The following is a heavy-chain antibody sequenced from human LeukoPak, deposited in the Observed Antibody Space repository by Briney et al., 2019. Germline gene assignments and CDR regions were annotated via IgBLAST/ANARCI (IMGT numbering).Heavy chain of an antibody. CDR2: IDPSDSYT. Sequence: GESLKISCKGSGYSFTSYWLSWVRQMPGKGLEWMGRIDPSDSYTNYSPSFQGHVTISADKSISTAYLQWSSMKASDTDMYYCVACSSTSCAVGSYYGMDVWGKGTTVTVSS. J-gene: IGHJ6*04. CDR1: GYSFTSYW. CDR3: VACSSTSCAVGSYYGMDV. V-gene: IGHV5-10-1*01. D-gene: IGHD2-2*01.